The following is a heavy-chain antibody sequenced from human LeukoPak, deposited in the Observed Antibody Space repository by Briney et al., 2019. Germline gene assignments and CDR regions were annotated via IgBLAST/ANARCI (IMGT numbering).Heavy chain of an antibody. Sequence: PGGSLRLSCAASGFTFSRYWMSWVRQAPGKGLEWVANIKQDGSEKYYVDSVKGRFTISRDNAKNSLYLQMNSLRAEDTAVYYCARGDYSFYYYYMDVWGKGTTVTISS. CDR1: GFTFSRYW. CDR2: IKQDGSEK. J-gene: IGHJ6*03. V-gene: IGHV3-7*01. CDR3: ARGDYSFYYYYMDV. D-gene: IGHD4-17*01.